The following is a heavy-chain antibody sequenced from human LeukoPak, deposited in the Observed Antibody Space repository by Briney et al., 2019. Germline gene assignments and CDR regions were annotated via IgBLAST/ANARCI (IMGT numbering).Heavy chain of an antibody. J-gene: IGHJ4*02. Sequence: GGSLRLSCAASGLTFSSYGMHWVRQAPGKGLEWVAVIWYDGSNKYYADSVKGRFTISRDNSKNTLYLQMNSLRAEDTAVYYWARSGLFYGSGSHFDNWGQGTLVTVSS. CDR2: IWYDGSNK. CDR1: GLTFSSYG. V-gene: IGHV3-33*01. D-gene: IGHD3-10*01. CDR3: ARSGLFYGSGSHFDN.